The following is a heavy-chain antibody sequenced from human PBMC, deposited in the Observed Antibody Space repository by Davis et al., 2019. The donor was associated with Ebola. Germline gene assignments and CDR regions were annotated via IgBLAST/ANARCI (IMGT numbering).Heavy chain of an antibody. CDR3: ASPEV. CDR1: AGSISSYY. Sequence: SETLSLTCPVSAGSISSYYWSWIRQPPGKGLEWIGYIYYSGSTNYNPSLKSRVTISVDTSKNQFSLKLSSVTAADTAVYYCASPEVWGQGTTVTVSS. J-gene: IGHJ6*02. CDR2: IYYSGST. V-gene: IGHV4-59*08.